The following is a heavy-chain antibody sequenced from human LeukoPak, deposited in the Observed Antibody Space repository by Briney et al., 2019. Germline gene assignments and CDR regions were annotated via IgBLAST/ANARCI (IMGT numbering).Heavy chain of an antibody. V-gene: IGHV3-23*01. Sequence: PGGSLRLSCAASGFTLSTYVMTWVRQAPGKGLEWVSSISRSGDTTYYGDSVKGRFTISRDNSKNTLYLQMNRLRGDDTAIYYCAKLVGATMTSDYWGQGILVTVS. CDR2: ISRSGDTT. CDR3: AKLVGATMTSDY. CDR1: GFTLSTYV. J-gene: IGHJ4*02. D-gene: IGHD1-26*01.